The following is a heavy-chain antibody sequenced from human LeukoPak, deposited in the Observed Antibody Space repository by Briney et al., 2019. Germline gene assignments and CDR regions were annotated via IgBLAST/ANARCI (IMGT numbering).Heavy chain of an antibody. J-gene: IGHJ6*03. CDR2: IYYSGST. CDR3: AREIAAAGTVGYYYYYYMDV. CDR1: GGSISSYY. D-gene: IGHD6-13*01. V-gene: IGHV4-59*01. Sequence: SETLSLTCTVSGGSISSYYWSWIRQPPGKGLEWIGYIYYSGSTNYNPSLKSRVTISVDTSKNQFSLKLSSVTAADTAVYYCAREIAAAGTVGYYYYYYMDVWGKGTTVTVSS.